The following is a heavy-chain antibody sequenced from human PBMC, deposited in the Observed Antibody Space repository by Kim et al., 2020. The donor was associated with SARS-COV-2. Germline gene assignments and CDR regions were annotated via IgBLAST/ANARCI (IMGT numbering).Heavy chain of an antibody. CDR3: ARDHPYYDILTGYGGGFDP. CDR1: GYTFTSYA. V-gene: IGHV1-3*01. Sequence: ASVKVSCKASGYTFTSYAMHWVRQAPGQRLEWMGWINAGNGNTKYSQKFQGRVTITRDTSASTAYMELSSLRSEDTAVYYCARDHPYYDILTGYGGGFDPWGQGTLVTVSS. D-gene: IGHD3-9*01. J-gene: IGHJ5*02. CDR2: INAGNGNT.